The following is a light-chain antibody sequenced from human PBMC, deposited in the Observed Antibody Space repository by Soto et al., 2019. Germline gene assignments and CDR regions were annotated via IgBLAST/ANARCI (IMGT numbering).Light chain of an antibody. Sequence: EIVLTQSPGTLSLSPGERATLSCRASQSVSRTYLAWYQQKPDQAPRLLIYGASNRATGIPDRFSGSGSGTDFTLTINKLEPGDFAVYFCQQYGSSPYTVGQGTKLEIK. V-gene: IGKV3-20*01. CDR3: QQYGSSPYT. CDR2: GAS. CDR1: QSVSRTY. J-gene: IGKJ2*01.